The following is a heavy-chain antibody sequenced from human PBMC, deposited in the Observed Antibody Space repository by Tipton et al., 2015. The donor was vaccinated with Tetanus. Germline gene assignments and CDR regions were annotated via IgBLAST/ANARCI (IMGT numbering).Heavy chain of an antibody. D-gene: IGHD3-9*01. Sequence: LRLSCTVSGGSVRSGDYSWNWIRQPPGKGLEWLAYVSYSGRTNSNYSLKSRIPISQDTSKNQFSLRLTSVTAADTAVYYCARATEHDIMTGYDNWGPGTQVTVSS. CDR1: GGSVRSGDYS. CDR2: VSYSGRT. J-gene: IGHJ4*02. CDR3: ARATEHDIMTGYDN. V-gene: IGHV4-61*08.